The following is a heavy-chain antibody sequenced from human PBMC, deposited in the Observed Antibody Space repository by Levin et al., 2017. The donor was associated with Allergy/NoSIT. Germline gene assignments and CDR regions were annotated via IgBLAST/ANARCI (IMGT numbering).Heavy chain of an antibody. CDR1: GGSISNYY. CDR3: AKVEGHFTVTYSDY. J-gene: IGHJ4*02. D-gene: IGHD4-17*01. Sequence: SETLSLTCTVSGGSISNYYWSWIRQLPGKGLEWIGYISYGGSTSYNPSLKSRVTISVDTSKNHVSLKLRSVTAADTAVYYCAKVEGHFTVTYSDYWGQGTLVTVSS. V-gene: IGHV4-59*01. CDR2: ISYGGST.